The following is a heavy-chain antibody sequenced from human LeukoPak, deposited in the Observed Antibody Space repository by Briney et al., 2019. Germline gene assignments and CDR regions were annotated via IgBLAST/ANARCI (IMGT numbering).Heavy chain of an antibody. D-gene: IGHD2-15*01. CDR3: GRKAGDCGGGSCYSIDY. J-gene: IGHJ4*02. CDR1: GGSFSSEA. CDR2: IIPIFGTA. Sequence: ASVKVSCKAFGGSFSSEAISWVRQAPGQGLEWMGGIIPIFGTANYAQKFQGRVTITADESTSTAYMEVSSLRSEDTAVYYCGRKAGDCGGGSCYSIDYWGQGTLVTVSS. V-gene: IGHV1-69*13.